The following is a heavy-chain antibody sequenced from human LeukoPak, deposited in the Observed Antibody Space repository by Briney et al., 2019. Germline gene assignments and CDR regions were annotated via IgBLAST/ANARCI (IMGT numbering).Heavy chain of an antibody. CDR3: ARVTYGSGTYGPFDY. V-gene: IGHV3-23*01. J-gene: IGHJ4*02. Sequence: GGSLRLSCAASGFTFSLYDMSWVRQAPGKGLEWVSTISGSGDNTYYADSVKGRFTISRDNSKNTLYLQMNSLRAEDTAVYYCARVTYGSGTYGPFDYWGQGTLVTVSS. D-gene: IGHD3-10*01. CDR1: GFTFSLYD. CDR2: ISGSGDNT.